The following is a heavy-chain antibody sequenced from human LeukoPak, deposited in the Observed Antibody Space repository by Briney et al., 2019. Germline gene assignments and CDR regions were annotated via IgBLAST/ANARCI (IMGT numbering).Heavy chain of an antibody. Sequence: PSVTLSLTCTVSGGSISSYYWSWIRQPPGKGLEWIGYIYYSGSTNYNPSLKSRVTISVDTSKNQFSLKLSSVTAADTAVYYCAREGLRFLEWASDAFDIWGQGTMVTVSS. J-gene: IGHJ3*02. CDR2: IYYSGST. V-gene: IGHV4-59*01. CDR1: GGSISSYY. D-gene: IGHD3-3*01. CDR3: AREGLRFLEWASDAFDI.